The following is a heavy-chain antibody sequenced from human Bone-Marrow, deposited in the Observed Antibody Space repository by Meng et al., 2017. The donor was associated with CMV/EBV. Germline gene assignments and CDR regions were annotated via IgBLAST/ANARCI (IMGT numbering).Heavy chain of an antibody. CDR2: INHRGST. CDR1: GGSISSYY. V-gene: IGHV4-34*01. J-gene: IGHJ6*02. Sequence: SETLSLTCTVSGGSISSYYWSWIRQPPGKGLEWIGEINHRGSTNYNPSLKSRVTISVDTSKNQFSLKLSSVTAADTAVYYCASTYCGGDCPGYYYNYGMDVWGQGTTVTVSS. D-gene: IGHD2-21*01. CDR3: ASTYCGGDCPGYYYNYGMDV.